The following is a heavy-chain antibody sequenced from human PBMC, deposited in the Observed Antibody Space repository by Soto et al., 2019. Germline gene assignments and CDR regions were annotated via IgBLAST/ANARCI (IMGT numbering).Heavy chain of an antibody. CDR2: ISSSGSTI. CDR3: ARMYYYDSSACSD. V-gene: IGHV3-11*01. D-gene: IGHD3-22*01. J-gene: IGHJ4*02. Sequence: PGGSLRLSCAASGFTFSDYYMSRIRQAPGKGLEWVSYISSSGSTIYYADSVKGRFTISRDNAENSLFLQMNSLRAEDTAVYYCARMYYYDSSACSDWGQGTLVTVSS. CDR1: GFTFSDYY.